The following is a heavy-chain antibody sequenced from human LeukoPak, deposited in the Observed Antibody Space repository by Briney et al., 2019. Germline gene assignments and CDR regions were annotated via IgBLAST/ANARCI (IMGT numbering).Heavy chain of an antibody. J-gene: IGHJ4*02. CDR1: GFIFSSDS. CDR2: ISDSGGST. CDR3: ANHADY. Sequence: GGSLRLSCATSGFIFSSDSLIWVRQAPRKGLQWVSAISDSGGSTYYADSVKGRFTISRDNSKNTLYLQMSSLRAEDTAVYYCANHADYWGQGTLVTVSS. V-gene: IGHV3-23*01.